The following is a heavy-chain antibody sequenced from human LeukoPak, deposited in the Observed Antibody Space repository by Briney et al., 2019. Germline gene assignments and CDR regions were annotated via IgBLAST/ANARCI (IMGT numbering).Heavy chain of an antibody. D-gene: IGHD3-10*01. V-gene: IGHV3-23*01. Sequence: GGSLRLSCAASGFTLSNYAMSWVRQAPGKGLEWVSAISGSGGSTYYADSVKGRFTISRDNSKNTLYLQMNSLRAEDTAVYYCARTIYYYGSGPYYFDYWGQGTLVTVSS. CDR3: ARTIYYYGSGPYYFDY. CDR2: ISGSGGST. CDR1: GFTLSNYA. J-gene: IGHJ4*02.